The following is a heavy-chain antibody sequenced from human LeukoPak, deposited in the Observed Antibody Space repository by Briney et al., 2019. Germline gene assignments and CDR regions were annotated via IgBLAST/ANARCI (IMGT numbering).Heavy chain of an antibody. Sequence: SETLSLTCAVYGGSFCGYYWSWIRQPPGKGLEWIGEINHSGSTNYNPSLKSRVTISVDTSKNQFSLKLSSVTAADTAVYYCARGPRYCSSTSCFRWDWFDPWGQGTLVTVSS. V-gene: IGHV4-34*01. CDR1: GGSFCGYY. CDR3: ARGPRYCSSTSCFRWDWFDP. CDR2: INHSGST. D-gene: IGHD2-2*01. J-gene: IGHJ5*02.